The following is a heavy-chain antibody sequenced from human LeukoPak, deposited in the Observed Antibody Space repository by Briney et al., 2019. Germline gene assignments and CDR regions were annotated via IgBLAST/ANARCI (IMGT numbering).Heavy chain of an antibody. Sequence: PGGSLRLSCAASGFTLSSYGMHWVRQAPGKGLEWVAVIWYDGSNKYYADSVKGRFTISRDNSKNTLYLQMNSLRAEDTAVYYCARETAGGYAFDYWGQGTLVTVSS. CDR3: ARETAGGYAFDY. D-gene: IGHD2-2*01. V-gene: IGHV3-33*01. J-gene: IGHJ4*02. CDR1: GFTLSSYG. CDR2: IWYDGSNK.